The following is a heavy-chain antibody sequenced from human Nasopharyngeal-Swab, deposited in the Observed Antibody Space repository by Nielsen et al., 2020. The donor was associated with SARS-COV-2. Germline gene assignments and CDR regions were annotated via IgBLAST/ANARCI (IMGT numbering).Heavy chain of an antibody. CDR3: ATARSSVAYYYGMDV. CDR1: GGSISSGDYY. J-gene: IGHJ6*02. D-gene: IGHD4-23*01. CDR2: IYYSGST. V-gene: IGHV4-30-4*01. Sequence: SETLSLTCTVSGGSISSGDYYWNWIRQPPGKGLEWIGYIYYSGSTYYNPSLKSRVTISVDTSKNQFSLKLSSVTAADTAVYYCATARSSVAYYYGMDVWGQGTTVTVSS.